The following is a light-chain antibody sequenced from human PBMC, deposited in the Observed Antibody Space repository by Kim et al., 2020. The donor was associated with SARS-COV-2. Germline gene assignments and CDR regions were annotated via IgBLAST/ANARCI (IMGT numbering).Light chain of an antibody. CDR3: QQYCSTPLT. V-gene: IGKV4-1*01. CDR1: QSLLCDSTNKNR. CDR2: WAS. Sequence: DIVMTQSPDSLAVSLGERATINCKSSQSLLCDSTNKNRLAWYQRKPGQPPQLLFYWASTRESGVPDRFSGSGSGTDFTLTISSLQAEDVADYYCQQYCSTPLTFGGGTKVDIK. J-gene: IGKJ4*01.